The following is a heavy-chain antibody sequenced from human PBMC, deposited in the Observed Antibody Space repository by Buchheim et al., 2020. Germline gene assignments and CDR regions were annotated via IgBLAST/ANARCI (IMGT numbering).Heavy chain of an antibody. CDR2: ISSSGSTI. Sequence: EVQLVESGGGLVQPGGSLRLSCAASGFTFSSYEMNWVRQAPGKGLEWVSYISSSGSTIYYADSVKGRFTIPRDNAKNSLYLQMNSLRAEDTAVYYCARDWSGSYSNWFDPWGQGTL. V-gene: IGHV3-48*03. CDR3: ARDWSGSYSNWFDP. D-gene: IGHD1-26*01. CDR1: GFTFSSYE. J-gene: IGHJ5*02.